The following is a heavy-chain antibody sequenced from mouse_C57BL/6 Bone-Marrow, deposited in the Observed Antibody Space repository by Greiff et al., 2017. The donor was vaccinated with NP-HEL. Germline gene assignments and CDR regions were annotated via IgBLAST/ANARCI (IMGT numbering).Heavy chain of an antibody. J-gene: IGHJ4*01. D-gene: IGHD1-1*01. V-gene: IGHV7-1*01. CDR2: SRNKANDYTT. CDR1: GFTFSDFY. CDR3: ARDGGGYYYGSIAMDY. Sequence: EVMLVESGGGLVQSGRSLRLSCATSGFTFSDFYMEWVRQAPGKGLEWIAASRNKANDYTTEYSASVKGRFIVSRDTSQSILYLQMNALRAEDTAIYYCARDGGGYYYGSIAMDYWGQGTSVTVSS.